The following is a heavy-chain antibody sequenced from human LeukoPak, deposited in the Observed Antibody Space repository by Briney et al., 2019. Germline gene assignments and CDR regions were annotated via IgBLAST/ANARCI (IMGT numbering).Heavy chain of an antibody. CDR2: INTDGSST. D-gene: IGHD3-22*01. V-gene: IGHV3-74*01. J-gene: IGHJ5*02. CDR1: GFTLSSYW. Sequence: GGSLRLSCAASGFTLSSYWMHWVRQAPGKGLVWVSRINTDGSSTSYADSVKGRFTISRDNAKNTLYLQMNSLRAEDTAVYYCARDLIVVVKSNWFDPWGQGTLVTVSS. CDR3: ARDLIVVVKSNWFDP.